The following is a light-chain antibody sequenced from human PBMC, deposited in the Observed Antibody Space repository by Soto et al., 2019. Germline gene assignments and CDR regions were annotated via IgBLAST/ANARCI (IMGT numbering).Light chain of an antibody. CDR2: EAS. J-gene: IGKJ1*01. CDR3: QQYEDSPVT. V-gene: IGKV3-11*01. Sequence: EIVVTQSPATLCLSPGARSTLYCRASQSVSSYLAWYQQKPGQAPRLLISEASDRATGIPDRFSGSGSGTDFTLTSSRLAPEDFAVYYCQQYEDSPVTFGQGTKVDIK. CDR1: QSVSSY.